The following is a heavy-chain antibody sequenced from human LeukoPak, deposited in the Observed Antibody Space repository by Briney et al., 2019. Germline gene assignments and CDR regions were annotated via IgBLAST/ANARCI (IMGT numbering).Heavy chain of an antibody. CDR3: VRTPPNWGFDY. J-gene: IGHJ4*02. CDR1: GYTFTSHD. D-gene: IGHD7-27*01. V-gene: IGHV1-8*01. Sequence: ASVKVSCKASGYTFTSHDINWVRQATGQGLEWMGWMSPNSGDTGYAQKFQGRVTMSSDSSISTAYMELSSLRSEDTAIYYCVRTPPNWGFDYWGQGTLVTVSS. CDR2: MSPNSGDT.